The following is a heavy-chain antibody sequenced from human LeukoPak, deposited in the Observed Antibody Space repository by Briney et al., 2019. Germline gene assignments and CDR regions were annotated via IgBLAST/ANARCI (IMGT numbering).Heavy chain of an antibody. CDR1: GYSFTSYW. CDR2: IYPGDSDT. D-gene: IGHD2-2*01. Sequence: GESLKISCKGSGYSFTSYWIGWVRQMPGKGLEWMGIIYPGDSDTRYSPSFQGQVTISADKSISTAYLQWSSLKASDTAMYYCAAGYCSSTSCYAEAFDIWGQGQWSPSLQ. J-gene: IGHJ3*02. CDR3: AAGYCSSTSCYAEAFDI. V-gene: IGHV5-51*01.